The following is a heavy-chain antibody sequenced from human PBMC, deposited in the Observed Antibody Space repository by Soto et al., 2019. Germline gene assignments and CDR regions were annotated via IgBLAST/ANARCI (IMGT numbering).Heavy chain of an antibody. J-gene: IGHJ6*03. CDR1: GFTFSSYA. Sequence: EVQLLESGGGLVQPGGSLRLSCAASGFTFSSYAMSWVRQAPGKGLEWVSAISGSGGSTYYADSVKGRFTISRDNSKNTLYLQMNSRRAEDTAVYYCATAPWGGVYYYYYYMDVWGKGTTVTVSS. V-gene: IGHV3-23*01. D-gene: IGHD3-16*01. CDR2: ISGSGGST. CDR3: ATAPWGGVYYYYYYMDV.